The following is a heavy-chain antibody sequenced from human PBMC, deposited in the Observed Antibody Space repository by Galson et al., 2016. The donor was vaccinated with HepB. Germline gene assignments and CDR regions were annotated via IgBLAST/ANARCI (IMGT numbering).Heavy chain of an antibody. Sequence: SLRLSCAASGFTFSTYGMHWVRQAPGKGLEWVAVISYDGSNKEYADSVRGRFTISRDNSKNTLYLQMNSLRTEVTAVYYFAKIFCSGGCYRPNSHYAMDVWGQGTTVTVSS. CDR3: AKIFCSGGCYRPNSHYAMDV. D-gene: IGHD2-15*01. V-gene: IGHV3-30*18. CDR2: ISYDGSNK. J-gene: IGHJ6*02. CDR1: GFTFSTYG.